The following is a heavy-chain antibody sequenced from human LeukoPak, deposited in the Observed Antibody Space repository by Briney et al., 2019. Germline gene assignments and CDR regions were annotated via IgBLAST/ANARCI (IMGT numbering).Heavy chain of an antibody. CDR3: ARDLRRGYSYGDYYFDY. D-gene: IGHD5-18*01. J-gene: IGHJ4*02. CDR2: INHSGST. CDR1: GGSFSGYY. V-gene: IGHV4-34*01. Sequence: PSETLSLTCAVYGGSFSGYYWSWIRQPPGKGLEWIGEINHSGSTNYNPSLKSRVTISVDTSKNQFSLKLSSVTAADTAVYYCARDLRRGYSYGDYYFDYWGQGTLVTVSS.